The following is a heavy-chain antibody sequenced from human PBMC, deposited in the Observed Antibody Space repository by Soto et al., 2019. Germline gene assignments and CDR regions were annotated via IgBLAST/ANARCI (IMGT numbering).Heavy chain of an antibody. D-gene: IGHD2-2*01. CDR1: GYTFTSYD. J-gene: IGHJ3*02. CDR3: ATEAYCSSTSCSYAFDI. V-gene: IGHV1-8*01. Sequence: QVQLVQSGAEVKKPGASVKVSCKASGYTFTSYDINWVRQATGQGLEWMGWMNPNSGNTGYAQKFQGRVTMTRNTSISTAYMELSSRRSEDTAVYYCATEAYCSSTSCSYAFDIWGQGTMVTVSS. CDR2: MNPNSGNT.